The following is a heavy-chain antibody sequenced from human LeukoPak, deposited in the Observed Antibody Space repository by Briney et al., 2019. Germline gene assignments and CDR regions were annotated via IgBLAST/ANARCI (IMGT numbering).Heavy chain of an antibody. Sequence: RASVKVSCTASGYIFTTYGITWVRQAPGQGLEWMGWISGYSANKNYAQKIQGRVTMTTDTSTSTAYMELRSLRSDDTAVYYCARAGIMSSGYSRFDYWGQGTLVTVSS. V-gene: IGHV1-18*01. D-gene: IGHD3-22*01. CDR2: ISGYSANK. CDR3: ARAGIMSSGYSRFDY. CDR1: GYIFTTYG. J-gene: IGHJ4*02.